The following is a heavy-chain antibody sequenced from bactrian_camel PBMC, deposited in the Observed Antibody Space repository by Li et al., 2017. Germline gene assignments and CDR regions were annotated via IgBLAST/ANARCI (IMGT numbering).Heavy chain of an antibody. Sequence: VQLVESGGGLVQPGGSLRLSCAASGFTFTDYAMSWVRLAPGRGFEWVAAINSGGSGTTYADSVKGRFIISRDNASNRLYLQMNSLKPADTAVYYCATKLSERGQGTQVTVS. V-gene: IGHV3S42*01. J-gene: IGHJ4*01. CDR2: INSGGSGT. D-gene: IGHD2*01. CDR1: GFTFTDYA.